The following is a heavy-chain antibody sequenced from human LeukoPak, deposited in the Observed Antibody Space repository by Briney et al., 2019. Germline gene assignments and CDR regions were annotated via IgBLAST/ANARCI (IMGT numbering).Heavy chain of an antibody. CDR1: GFTFSNAW. J-gene: IGHJ6*03. CDR2: IKSKTDGGTT. Sequence: PGGSLRLSCAASGFTFSNAWMSWVRQAPGKGLEWVGRIKSKTDGGTTDYAAPVKGRFTISRDDSKNTLYLQMNSLKTEDTAVYYCTTAVSSSGYYNYYYYMDVWGKGTTVTVSS. V-gene: IGHV3-15*01. CDR3: TTAVSSSGYYNYYYYMDV. D-gene: IGHD3-22*01.